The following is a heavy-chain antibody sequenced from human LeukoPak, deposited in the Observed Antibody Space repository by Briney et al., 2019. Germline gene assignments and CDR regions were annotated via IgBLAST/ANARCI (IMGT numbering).Heavy chain of an antibody. CDR3: ARDGAYYDILTGYSPYFDY. J-gene: IGHJ4*02. D-gene: IGHD3-9*01. CDR1: GGSISSGSYY. CDR2: IYTSGST. V-gene: IGHV4-61*02. Sequence: PSQTLSLTCTVSGGSISSGSYYWSWIRQPAGKGLEWIGRIYTSGSTNYNPSLKSRVTISVDTSKNQFSLKLSSVTAADTAVYYCARDGAYYDILTGYSPYFDYWGQGTLVTVSS.